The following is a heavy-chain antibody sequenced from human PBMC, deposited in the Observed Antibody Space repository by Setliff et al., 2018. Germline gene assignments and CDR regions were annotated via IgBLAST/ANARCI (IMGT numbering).Heavy chain of an antibody. D-gene: IGHD5-12*01. CDR1: GYNFITFG. J-gene: IGHJ4*02. Sequence: WASVKVSCKTSGYNFITFGISWVRQAPGQGLEWMGWISPYNEKTNYAEKFQGRVTMTTDTSTTTVYMEVASLRSDDTAVYYCVRGPGPSVVVAMPFDHWGQGTLVTVSS. V-gene: IGHV1-18*01. CDR3: VRGPGPSVVVAMPFDH. CDR2: ISPYNEKT.